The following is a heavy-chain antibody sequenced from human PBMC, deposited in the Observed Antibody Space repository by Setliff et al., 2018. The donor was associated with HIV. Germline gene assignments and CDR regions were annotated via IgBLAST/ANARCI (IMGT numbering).Heavy chain of an antibody. CDR1: GYTFTSYG. Sequence: ASVKVSCKASGYTFTSYGISWVRQAPGQGLEWMGWINPNNGGTNYAQKFQGRVTMTRDTSISTAYMELRSLRSDDTAVYYCARGPSYAPYWGQGTLVTVSS. V-gene: IGHV1-2*02. CDR2: INPNNGGT. J-gene: IGHJ4*02. D-gene: IGHD3-16*01. CDR3: ARGPSYAPY.